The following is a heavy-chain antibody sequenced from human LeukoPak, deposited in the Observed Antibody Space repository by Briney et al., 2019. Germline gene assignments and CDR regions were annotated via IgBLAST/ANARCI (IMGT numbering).Heavy chain of an antibody. CDR2: ISGNGDNT. V-gene: IGHV3-23*01. J-gene: IGHJ3*02. CDR3: AKGLSASGRFNAFDI. CDR1: EFTFNNYA. Sequence: GGSLRLSCVASEFTFNNYAMNWVRQAPGKGLEWVAAISGNGDNTYHADSVRGRFTISRDNSKNTLYLQMNSLRVEDTAVYHCAKGLSASGRFNAFDIWGQGTMVTVSS. D-gene: IGHD3-3*01.